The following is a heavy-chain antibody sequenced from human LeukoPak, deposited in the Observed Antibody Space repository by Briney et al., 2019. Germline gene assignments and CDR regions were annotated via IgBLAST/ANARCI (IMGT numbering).Heavy chain of an antibody. CDR2: ISGSGGST. CDR1: GFTFSSYA. J-gene: IGHJ4*02. CDR3: AKSYCSSTSCYQLFDY. V-gene: IGHV3-23*01. Sequence: GGSLRLSCAASGFTFSSYAMSWVRQAPGKGLEWVSAISGSGGSTYYADSVKGRFTISRDNSKNTLYLQMNSLRAEDTAVYYCAKSYCSSTSCYQLFDYWGPGTLVTVSS. D-gene: IGHD2-2*01.